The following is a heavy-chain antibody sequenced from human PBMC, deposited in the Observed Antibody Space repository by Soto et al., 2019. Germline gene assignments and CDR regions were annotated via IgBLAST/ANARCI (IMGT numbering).Heavy chain of an antibody. D-gene: IGHD6-19*01. CDR3: AKDRGRVLSVSFDY. CDR1: GFTFDDYA. Sequence: EVQMVESGGGLVQPGRSLRLSCAASGFTFDDYAMPWVRQAPGKGLEWVSGISWNSGSIGYAESVKGRFTISRANAKNSLCLQMTSLRAEDTALYYCAKDRGRVLSVSFDYWGQGTMVTVSS. J-gene: IGHJ4*02. V-gene: IGHV3-9*01. CDR2: ISWNSGSI.